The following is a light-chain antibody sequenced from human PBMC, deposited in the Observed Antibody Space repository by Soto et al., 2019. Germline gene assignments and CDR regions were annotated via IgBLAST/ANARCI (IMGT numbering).Light chain of an antibody. CDR1: QSVSSN. CDR3: QQYNNWPPWT. V-gene: IGKV3-15*01. CDR2: GAS. J-gene: IGKJ1*01. Sequence: EIVMTQSPATLSVSPGERATLSFRASQSVSSNLAWYQQKPGQAPRLLIYGASSRATGIPARFSGSGSGREFTLTISSLQSEDFAVYYCQQYNNWPPWTFGQGTKVEI.